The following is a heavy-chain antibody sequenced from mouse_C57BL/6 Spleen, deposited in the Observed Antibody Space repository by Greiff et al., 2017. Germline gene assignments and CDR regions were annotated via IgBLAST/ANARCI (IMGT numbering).Heavy chain of an antibody. D-gene: IGHD3-2*02. Sequence: QVQLQQTGAELVRPGSSVKLFRTASAYTFTSYWLHPVTQRSIHALETISNIDPSDSDTHFIQKFKDKATLTVDKSSSTAYMQLSSLTSEDAAVYYCARSGRGGYFGYWGEGTTLTGSS. V-gene: IGHV1-52*01. CDR2: IDPSDSDT. J-gene: IGHJ2*01. CDR3: ARSGRGGYFGY. CDR1: AYTFTSYW.